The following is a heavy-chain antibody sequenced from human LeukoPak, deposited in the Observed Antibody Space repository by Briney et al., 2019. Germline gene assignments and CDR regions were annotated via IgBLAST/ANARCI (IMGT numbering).Heavy chain of an antibody. CDR2: IYYSGST. V-gene: IGHV4-39*01. D-gene: IGHD2-2*01. CDR3: ARRYPYCSSTSCYPLPYFDY. J-gene: IGHJ4*02. CDR1: GGSISSSSYY. Sequence: SETLSLTCTVSGGSISSSSYYWGWIRHPPGKGLEWIGSIYYSGSTYYNPSLKSRVTISVDTSKNQLSLKLSSVTAADTDVYYCARRYPYCSSTSCYPLPYFDYWGQGTQVTVSS.